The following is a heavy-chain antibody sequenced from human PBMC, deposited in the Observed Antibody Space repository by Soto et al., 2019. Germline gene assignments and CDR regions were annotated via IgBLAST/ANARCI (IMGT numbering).Heavy chain of an antibody. CDR2: IYYSGST. CDR3: ARHESGRYSDFDY. J-gene: IGHJ4*02. CDR1: GGSISSYY. Sequence: SETLSLTWTVSGGSISSYYWSWSRQPPGKGLEWIGYIYYSGSTNYNPSLKSRVTISVDTSKNQFSLKLSSVTAADTAVYYCARHESGRYSDFDYWGQGTLVTVSS. V-gene: IGHV4-59*08. D-gene: IGHD1-26*01.